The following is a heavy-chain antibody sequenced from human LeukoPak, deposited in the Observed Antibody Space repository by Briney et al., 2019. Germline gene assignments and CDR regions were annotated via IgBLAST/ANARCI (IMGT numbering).Heavy chain of an antibody. Sequence: GGSLRLSCAASGFTFSSYWMSWVRQAPGKGLEWVANIRQDGSVQNYVDSVKGRFTISRDNPKNSVYLQMSSLRAEDTAVYYCLVTPRSRGFDNWGQGPLVTVSS. CDR1: GFTFSSYW. V-gene: IGHV3-7*01. J-gene: IGHJ4*02. D-gene: IGHD2/OR15-2a*01. CDR3: LVTPRSRGFDN. CDR2: IRQDGSVQ.